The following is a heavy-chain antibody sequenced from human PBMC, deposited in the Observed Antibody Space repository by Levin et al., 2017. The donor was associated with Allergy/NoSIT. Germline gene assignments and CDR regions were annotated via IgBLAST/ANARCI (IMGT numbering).Heavy chain of an antibody. J-gene: IGHJ5*02. CDR1: CGSISSSY. Sequence: SQTLSLPCTVSCGSISSSYWSWIRPPPRKGLEWIGDIYYSGSTHYNPSLKSRVTISVDTSKNQFSLKLSSVTATDTAVYYCAGLVRYFDGFLGWFDPWGQGTLVTVSS. CDR3: AGLVRYFDGFLGWFDP. D-gene: IGHD3-9*01. V-gene: IGHV4-59*01. CDR2: IYYSGST.